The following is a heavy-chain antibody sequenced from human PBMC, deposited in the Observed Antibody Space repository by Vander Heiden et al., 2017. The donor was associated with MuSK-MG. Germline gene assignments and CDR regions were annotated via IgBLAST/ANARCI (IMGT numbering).Heavy chain of an antibody. CDR1: GGSFSGYY. CDR3: ARGLRAAMRLNWFDP. Sequence: VQLQQWGAGLLKPSETLSLTCAVYGGSFSGYYWSWIRQPPGKGLEWIGEINHSGSTNYNPSLKSRVTISVDTSKNQFSLKLSSVTAADTAVYYCARGLRAAMRLNWFDPWGQGTLVTVSS. J-gene: IGHJ5*02. D-gene: IGHD6-13*01. CDR2: INHSGST. V-gene: IGHV4-34*01.